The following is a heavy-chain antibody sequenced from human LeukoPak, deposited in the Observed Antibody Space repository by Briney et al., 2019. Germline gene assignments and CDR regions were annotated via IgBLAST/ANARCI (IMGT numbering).Heavy chain of an antibody. CDR1: RFTFSSYG. CDR2: IQYDGSNE. J-gene: IGHJ4*02. CDR3: ATEGSFDY. V-gene: IGHV3-30*02. Sequence: GGSLRLSCAASRFTFSSYGMHWVRQAPGKGLEWVAYIQYDGSNEQYADSVKGRFSISRDNSKNTLYLQMNSLRAEDAAVYYCATEGSFDYWGQGTLVTVSS.